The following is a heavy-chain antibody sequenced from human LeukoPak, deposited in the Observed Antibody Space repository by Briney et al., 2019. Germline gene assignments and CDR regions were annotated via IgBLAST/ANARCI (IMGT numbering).Heavy chain of an antibody. J-gene: IGHJ4*02. D-gene: IGHD7-27*01. V-gene: IGHV3-48*01. Sequence: GGSLRLSCAASGFTFSSHSMNWVRQAPGKGLEWVSYISSSSSTIYYADSVKGRFTISRDNAKNSLYLQMNSLRAEDTAVYYCAKDLHWGFDYWAREPWSPSPQ. CDR3: AKDLHWGFDY. CDR1: GFTFSSHS. CDR2: ISSSSSTI.